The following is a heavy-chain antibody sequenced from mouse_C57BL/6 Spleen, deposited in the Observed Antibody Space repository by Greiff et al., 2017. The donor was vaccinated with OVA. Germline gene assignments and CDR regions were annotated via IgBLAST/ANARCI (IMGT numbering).Heavy chain of an antibody. CDR3: AREGSLLRDMDY. J-gene: IGHJ4*01. Sequence: VQLQQSGPVLVKPGASVKMSCKASGYTFTDYYMNWVKQSHGKSLEWIGVINPYNGGTSYNQKFKGKATLTVDKSSSTAYMELNSLTSEDSAVYYCAREGSLLRDMDYWGQGTSVTVSS. D-gene: IGHD1-1*01. CDR2: INPYNGGT. V-gene: IGHV1-19*01. CDR1: GYTFTDYY.